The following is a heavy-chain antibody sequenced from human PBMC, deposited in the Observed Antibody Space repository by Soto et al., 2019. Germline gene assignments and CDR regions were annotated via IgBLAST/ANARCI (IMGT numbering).Heavy chain of an antibody. Sequence: ASVKVSCKASGYTFTSYDINWVLQATGQGLEWMGWMNPNSGNTAYAQKFQGRVTMTRNTSISTAYMELSSLRSEDTAVYYCAREVVLRSFDYWGQGTLVTVSS. J-gene: IGHJ4*02. CDR2: MNPNSGNT. D-gene: IGHD2-15*01. CDR1: GYTFTSYD. V-gene: IGHV1-8*01. CDR3: AREVVLRSFDY.